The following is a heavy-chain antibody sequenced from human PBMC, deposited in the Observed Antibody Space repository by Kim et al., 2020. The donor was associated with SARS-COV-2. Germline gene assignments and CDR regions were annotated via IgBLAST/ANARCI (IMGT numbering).Heavy chain of an antibody. Sequence: GGSLRLSCAASGFTFDDYAMHWVRQAPGKGLEWVSLISWDGGSTYYADSVKGRFTISRDNSKNSLYLQMNSLRAEDTALYYCAKDIGDGYSHFDYWGQGTMVTVSS. CDR1: GFTFDDYA. J-gene: IGHJ4*02. CDR3: AKDIGDGYSHFDY. CDR2: ISWDGGST. D-gene: IGHD5-18*01. V-gene: IGHV3-43D*03.